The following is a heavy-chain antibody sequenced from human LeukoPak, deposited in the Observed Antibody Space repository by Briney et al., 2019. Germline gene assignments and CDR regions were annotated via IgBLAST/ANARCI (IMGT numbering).Heavy chain of an antibody. J-gene: IGHJ4*02. V-gene: IGHV4-61*02. CDR2: IYTSGST. D-gene: IGHD2-21*02. CDR3: ARDTSLTYYFDY. Sequence: SETLSLTCTVSGGSISSGSYYWSWIRQPAGKGLEWIGRIYTSGSTNYNPSLKSRVTISVDTSKNQFSLKLSSVTAADTAVYYCARDTSLTYYFDYWGQGTLVTVSS. CDR1: GGSISSGSYY.